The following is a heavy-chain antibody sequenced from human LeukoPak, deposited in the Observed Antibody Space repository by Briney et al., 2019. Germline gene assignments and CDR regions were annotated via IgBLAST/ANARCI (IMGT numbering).Heavy chain of an antibody. J-gene: IGHJ4*02. CDR3: SGLVTKF. Sequence: GGSLRLSCAASGFTFSDYFMSWVRQAPGKGLDWVSFIRYDGSNKYYADSVKGRFTISRDNSKNTLYLQMNSLRPEDTAVYYCSGLVTKFWGQGTLVTVSS. CDR2: IRYDGSNK. CDR1: GFTFSDYF. D-gene: IGHD3-10*02. V-gene: IGHV3-30*02.